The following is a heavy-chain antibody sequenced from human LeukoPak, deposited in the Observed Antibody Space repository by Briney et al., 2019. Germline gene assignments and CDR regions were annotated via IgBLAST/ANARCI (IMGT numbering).Heavy chain of an antibody. J-gene: IGHJ4*02. Sequence: PGGSLRLSCAASGFTFSSYAMSWVRQAPGKGLEWVSTISGSGGRTYYADSVKGRFTISRDNSKNTLYLQMSSLRAGDTAVYYCAKSPQSYYDSSGYYFLYWGQGTLVTVSS. V-gene: IGHV3-23*01. D-gene: IGHD3-22*01. CDR1: GFTFSSYA. CDR3: AKSPQSYYDSSGYYFLY. CDR2: ISGSGGRT.